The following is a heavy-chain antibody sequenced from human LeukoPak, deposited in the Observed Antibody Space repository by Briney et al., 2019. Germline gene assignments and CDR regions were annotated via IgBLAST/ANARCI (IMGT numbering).Heavy chain of an antibody. CDR2: ISAYNGNT. CDR1: GYTFTSYG. V-gene: IGHV1-18*01. CDR3: ARVIGTPDYYYYGMDV. J-gene: IGHJ6*02. Sequence: ASVKVSCKASGYTFTSYGISWVRQAPGQGLEWMGWISAYNGNTNYAQKLQGRVTTTTDTSTSTAYMELRSLRSDDTAVYYCARVIGTPDYYYYGMDVWGQGTTVTVSS. D-gene: IGHD1-26*01.